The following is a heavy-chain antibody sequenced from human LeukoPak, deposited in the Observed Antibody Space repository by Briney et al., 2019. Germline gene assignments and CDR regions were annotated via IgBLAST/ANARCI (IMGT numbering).Heavy chain of an antibody. CDR1: GFTFNNYI. Sequence: PGGSLRLSCAASGFTFNNYIMNWVRQAPGKGLEWVSSISSSSSYIYYADSVKGRFTISRDNAKNSLYLQMNSLRAEDTAVYYCARAGSGYEDGFDYWGQGTLVTVSS. CDR3: ARAGSGYEDGFDY. D-gene: IGHD5-12*01. J-gene: IGHJ4*02. V-gene: IGHV3-21*01. CDR2: ISSSSSYI.